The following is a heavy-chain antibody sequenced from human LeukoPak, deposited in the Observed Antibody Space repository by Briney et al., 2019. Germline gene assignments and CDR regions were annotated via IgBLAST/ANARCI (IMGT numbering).Heavy chain of an antibody. D-gene: IGHD4-17*01. CDR2: VSGSGNST. V-gene: IGHV3-23*01. J-gene: IGHJ5*02. Sequence: GGSLRLSCAASGFTFSSYAMSWVRQAPGKGLEWVSGVSGSGNSTYYADSVKGRFTISRDNSKNTLYLQMNSLRAEDTAVYYCAKNADYGDYRNWFDPWGQGTLVTVSS. CDR3: AKNADYGDYRNWFDP. CDR1: GFTFSSYA.